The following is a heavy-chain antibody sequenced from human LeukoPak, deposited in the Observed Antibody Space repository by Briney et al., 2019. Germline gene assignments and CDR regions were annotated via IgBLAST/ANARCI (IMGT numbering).Heavy chain of an antibody. V-gene: IGHV1-8*01. CDR2: MNPNSGNT. J-gene: IGHJ4*01. CDR3: ARGFHYYGSGSLDY. CDR1: GYTFTSYD. Sequence: GASVKVSCKASGYTFTSYDINWVRQATGQGLEWMGWMNPNSGNTGYAQNFQGRVTITRNTSISTAYMELSSLRSEDTAVYYCARGFHYYGSGSLDYWGQGTLVTVSS. D-gene: IGHD3-10*01.